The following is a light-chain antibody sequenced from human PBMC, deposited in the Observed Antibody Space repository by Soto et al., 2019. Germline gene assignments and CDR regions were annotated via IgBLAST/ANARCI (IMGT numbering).Light chain of an antibody. J-gene: IGLJ2*01. CDR2: EGS. CDR1: SSDVGSYNL. Sequence: QSALTQPASVSGSPVQSITISCTGTSSDVGSYNLVSWYQQHPGKAPKLMIYEGSKRHSGVSNRFSGSKSGNTASLTISGLQAEDEADYYCCSYAGSSPSVFGGGIKLHVL. V-gene: IGLV2-23*01. CDR3: CSYAGSSPSV.